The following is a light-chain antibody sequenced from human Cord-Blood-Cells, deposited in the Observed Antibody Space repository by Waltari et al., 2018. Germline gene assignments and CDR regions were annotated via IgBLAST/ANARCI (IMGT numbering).Light chain of an antibody. CDR3: CSYAGSSTLV. Sequence: QSALTQPASVSGSPGQSITISCTGTSSDVGSYNIVFWYQQHPGKAPKLMIYEGSKRPSAVFNRFSXSKSXXXXXRTISGLQAEDEADYYCCSYAGSSTLVFGGGTKLTVL. CDR2: EGS. CDR1: SSDVGSYNI. J-gene: IGLJ2*01. V-gene: IGLV2-23*01.